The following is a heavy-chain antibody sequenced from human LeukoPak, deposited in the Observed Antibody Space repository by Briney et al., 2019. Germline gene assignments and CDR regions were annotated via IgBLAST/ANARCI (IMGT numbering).Heavy chain of an antibody. V-gene: IGHV4-34*01. J-gene: IGHJ4*02. CDR3: ARRDYDSSGYYLFQYYFDY. CDR2: INHSGST. D-gene: IGHD3-22*01. CDR1: GVSFSGYY. Sequence: SETLSLTCAVYGVSFSGYYWSWIRQPPGKGLEWMGDINHSGSTNYNPSLKSRVTISVDTSKNQFSLKLSSVTAADTAVYYCARRDYDSSGYYLFQYYFDYWGQGTLVTVSS.